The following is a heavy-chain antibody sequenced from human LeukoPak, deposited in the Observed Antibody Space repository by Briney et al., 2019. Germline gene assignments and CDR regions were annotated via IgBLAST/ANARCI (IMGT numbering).Heavy chain of an antibody. CDR2: INHSGST. V-gene: IGHV4-34*01. CDR3: ARGESLYCSSTSCYNWFDP. J-gene: IGHJ5*02. CDR1: GFTFSSYW. D-gene: IGHD2-2*01. Sequence: PGGSLRLSCAASGFTFSSYWMSWVRQAPGKGLEWIGEINHSGSTNYNPSLKSRVTISVDTSKNQFSLKLSSVTAADTAVYYCARGESLYCSSTSCYNWFDPWGQGTLVTVSS.